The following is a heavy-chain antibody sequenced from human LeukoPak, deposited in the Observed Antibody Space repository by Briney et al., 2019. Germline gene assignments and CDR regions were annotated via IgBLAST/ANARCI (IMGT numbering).Heavy chain of an antibody. J-gene: IGHJ4*02. V-gene: IGHV4-34*01. Sequence: SETLSLTCAVYGGSFSGYYWSWIRQPPGKGLEWIGEINHSGSTNYNPSLKSRVTISVDTSKNQFSLKLSSVTAADTAVYYCARAGFGVVIPFDYWGQGTLVTVSS. CDR2: INHSGST. CDR3: ARAGFGVVIPFDY. D-gene: IGHD3-3*01. CDR1: GGSFSGYY.